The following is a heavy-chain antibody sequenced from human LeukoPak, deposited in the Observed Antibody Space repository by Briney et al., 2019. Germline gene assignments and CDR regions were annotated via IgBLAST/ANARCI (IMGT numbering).Heavy chain of an antibody. CDR3: ARTHTTFFDY. Sequence: SGGSLRLSCAASEFNFSFYWMTWVRQAPGKGLEWVANIRQDGTEKYFVDSVEGRFIISRDNAKNSLYLQMNSLRAEDTAVYYCARTHTTFFDYWGQGTLVTVSS. CDR1: EFNFSFYW. D-gene: IGHD1-1*01. V-gene: IGHV3-7*03. CDR2: IRQDGTEK. J-gene: IGHJ4*02.